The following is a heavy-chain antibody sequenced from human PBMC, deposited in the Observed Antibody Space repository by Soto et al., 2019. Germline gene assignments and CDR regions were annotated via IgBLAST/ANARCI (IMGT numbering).Heavy chain of an antibody. Sequence: EVQLLESGGGFVQPGGSLRLSCAASGFTFSDYAMTWVRQAPGQGLEWVSAITSSGSSTYYAESVKGRFTISRDNSKSTLYLQMNSLGAEDTASYYCAKGAEGYVVASLDYWGHGTLVTVSS. V-gene: IGHV3-23*01. CDR1: GFTFSDYA. CDR2: ITSSGSST. J-gene: IGHJ4*01. CDR3: AKGAEGYVVASLDY. D-gene: IGHD5-12*01.